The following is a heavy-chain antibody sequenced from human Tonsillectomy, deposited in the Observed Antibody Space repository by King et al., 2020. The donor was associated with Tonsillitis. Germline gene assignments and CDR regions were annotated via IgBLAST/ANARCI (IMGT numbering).Heavy chain of an antibody. D-gene: IGHD4-17*01. CDR3: ARKPTDYGDYYYFDY. V-gene: IGHV4-39*01. Sequence: QLQESGPGLVKPSETLSLTCTVSGGSISSSSYYWGWIRQPPGKGLEWIGSIYYIGSTYYKPSLKSRVTISVDTSKNQFSLKLSSVTAADTAVYYCARKPTDYGDYYYFDYWGQGTLVTVSS. CDR1: GGSISSSSYY. CDR2: IYYIGST. J-gene: IGHJ4*02.